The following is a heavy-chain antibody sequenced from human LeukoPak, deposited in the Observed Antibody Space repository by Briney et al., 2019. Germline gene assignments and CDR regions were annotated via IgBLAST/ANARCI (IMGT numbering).Heavy chain of an antibody. J-gene: IGHJ5*02. CDR2: IYYSGST. Sequence: SETLSLTCTVSGGSISSSSYYWSWIRQPPGKGLEWIGYIYYSGSTYYNPSLKSRVTISVDTSKNQFSLKLSSVTAADTAVYYCASATVTTNWFDPWGQGTLVTVSS. CDR1: GGSISSSSYY. V-gene: IGHV4-30-4*01. D-gene: IGHD4-17*01. CDR3: ASATVTTNWFDP.